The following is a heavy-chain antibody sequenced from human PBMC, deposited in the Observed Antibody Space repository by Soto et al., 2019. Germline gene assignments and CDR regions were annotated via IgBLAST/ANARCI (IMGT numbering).Heavy chain of an antibody. CDR2: IIPIFGTA. D-gene: IGHD1-26*01. CDR1: GGTFSSYA. CDR3: ARVQHRDQVGATNSDY. V-gene: IGHV1-69*13. J-gene: IGHJ4*02. Sequence: ASVKVSCKASGGTFSSYAISWMRQAPGQGLEWMGGIIPIFGTANYAQKFQGRVTITADESTSTAYMELSSLRSEDTAVYYCARVQHRDQVGATNSDYWGQGTLVTV.